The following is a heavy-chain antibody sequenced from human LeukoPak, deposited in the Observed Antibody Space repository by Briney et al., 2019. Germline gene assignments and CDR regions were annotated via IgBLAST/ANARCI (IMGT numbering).Heavy chain of an antibody. J-gene: IGHJ6*04. CDR3: VKGGGRGWPDDNDYKYTDA. Sequence: PGGSLRLSCAASGVTFSSFAMHWVRQAPAKGLEWVTVISYDGSNKYYVDSVKGRFTISRDNSKNTLYLQMNSLSAEDTAVYYCVKGGGRGWPDDNDYKYTDAWGKGTTVTVSS. D-gene: IGHD1-1*01. V-gene: IGHV3-30*18. CDR2: ISYDGSNK. CDR1: GVTFSSFA.